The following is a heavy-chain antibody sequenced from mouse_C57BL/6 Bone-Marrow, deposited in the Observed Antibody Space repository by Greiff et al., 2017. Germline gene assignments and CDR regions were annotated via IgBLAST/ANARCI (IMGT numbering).Heavy chain of an antibody. CDR3: ARAITTVVAPWYFDV. J-gene: IGHJ1*03. Sequence: VQLQQSGAELVRPGTSVKMSCKASGYTFTNYWIGWAKQRPGHGLEWIGDIYPGGGYTNYNEKFKGKATLTADKSSSTAYMQFSSLTSEDSAIYYCARAITTVVAPWYFDVWGTGTTVTVSS. V-gene: IGHV1-63*01. D-gene: IGHD1-1*01. CDR2: IYPGGGYT. CDR1: GYTFTNYW.